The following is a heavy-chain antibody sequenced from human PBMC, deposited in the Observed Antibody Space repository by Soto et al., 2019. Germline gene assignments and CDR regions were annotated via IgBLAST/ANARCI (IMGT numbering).Heavy chain of an antibody. Sequence: APAKLSCGACGLGLECRGRSLLRQYPGKWLDCIGWISDYNGNTNYAQKLQGRVTMTTDTSTSTAYMELRSLRSDDTAVYYCARDLLMGQQMRRGDLKHGIDV. CDR1: GLGLECRG. J-gene: IGHJ6*01. D-gene: IGHD2-21*02. CDR2: ISDYNGNT. CDR3: ARDLLMGQQMRRGDLKHGIDV. V-gene: IGHV1-18*01.